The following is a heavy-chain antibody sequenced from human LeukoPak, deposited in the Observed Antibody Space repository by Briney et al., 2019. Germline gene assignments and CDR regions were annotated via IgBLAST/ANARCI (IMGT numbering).Heavy chain of an antibody. Sequence: AGGSLRLSCAASGFTFSSYSMNWVRQAPGKGLEWVSYISSSSSTIYYADSVKGRFTISRDNAKNSLYLQMNSLRAEDTAVYYCARDWRSRSQDYWGREPRSPSPQ. D-gene: IGHD1-26*01. J-gene: IGHJ4*02. V-gene: IGHV3-48*01. CDR2: ISSSSSTI. CDR3: ARDWRSRSQDY. CDR1: GFTFSSYS.